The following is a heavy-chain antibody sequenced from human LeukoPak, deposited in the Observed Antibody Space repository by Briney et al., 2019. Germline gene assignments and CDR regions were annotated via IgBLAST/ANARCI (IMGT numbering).Heavy chain of an antibody. J-gene: IGHJ5*02. Sequence: GASVKVSCKASGYTFTSYGISWVRQAPGQGLEWMGWISAYNGNTNYAQKLQGRVTMTTDTSTSTAYMELRSLRSDDTAVYCCARGDVVVPAAHQNWFDPWGQGTLVTVSS. D-gene: IGHD2-2*01. CDR3: ARGDVVVPAAHQNWFDP. CDR2: ISAYNGNT. V-gene: IGHV1-18*01. CDR1: GYTFTSYG.